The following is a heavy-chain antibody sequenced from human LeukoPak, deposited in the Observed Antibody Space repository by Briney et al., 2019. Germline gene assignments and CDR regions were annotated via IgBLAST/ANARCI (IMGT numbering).Heavy chain of an antibody. CDR3: AELGITMIGGV. CDR1: GFPFSNYV. CDR2: ISSSGSTI. D-gene: IGHD3-10*02. Sequence: PGGSLRLSCAASGFPFSNYVMNWVRQAPGKGLEWVSYISSSGSTIYDAAAVKGRFPISRDNTKNSLYLQMNSLRAEDTAVYYCAELGITMIGGVWGKGTTVTISS. J-gene: IGHJ6*04. V-gene: IGHV3-48*03.